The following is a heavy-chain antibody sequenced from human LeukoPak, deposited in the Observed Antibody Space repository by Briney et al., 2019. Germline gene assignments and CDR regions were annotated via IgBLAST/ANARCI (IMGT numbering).Heavy chain of an antibody. J-gene: IGHJ4*02. Sequence: ASVKVSCKTSGYTFASSGISWVRQAPGQGLEWMGWICAYNGNTYYAQNLQGRLTMTTDTSTSTASMELRSLRSDDTAVYYCARDYDHIWYNWGQGTLVTVSS. D-gene: IGHD1-20*01. CDR3: ARDYDHIWYN. CDR1: GYTFASSG. CDR2: ICAYNGNT. V-gene: IGHV1-18*01.